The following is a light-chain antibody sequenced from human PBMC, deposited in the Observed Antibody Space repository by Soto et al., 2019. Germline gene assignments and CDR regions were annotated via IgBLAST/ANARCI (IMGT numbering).Light chain of an antibody. J-gene: IGLJ1*01. CDR2: EVT. V-gene: IGLV2-14*01. CDR1: SNDVGAYNY. Sequence: QSALTQPASMSGSPGQSITISCAGTSNDVGAYNYVSWYQHHPGQAPKLMIYEVTNRPSGVSPRFSGSKSGNTASLIISGLQAADEADYFCKSYAGSNTYVFGSGTKLTVL. CDR3: KSYAGSNTYV.